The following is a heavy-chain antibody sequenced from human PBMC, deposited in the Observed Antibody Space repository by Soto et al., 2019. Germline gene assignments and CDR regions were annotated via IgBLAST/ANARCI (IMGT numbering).Heavy chain of an antibody. J-gene: IGHJ6*02. V-gene: IGHV4-30-2*02. CDR2: IYHSGSP. Sequence: SETLSLTCAVSGGSISSGGYSWSWIRQPQGKGLEWIGYIYHSGSPNYNPSLKSRVTMSVDTSTNQFSLKLSSVTAADTAVYYCASLSSSFHYYGMDVWGQGTTVTVSS. CDR1: GGSISSGGYS. D-gene: IGHD6-6*01. CDR3: ASLSSSFHYYGMDV.